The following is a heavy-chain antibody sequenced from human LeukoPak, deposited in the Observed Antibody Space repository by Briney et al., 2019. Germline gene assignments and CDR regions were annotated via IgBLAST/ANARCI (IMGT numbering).Heavy chain of an antibody. J-gene: IGHJ4*02. V-gene: IGHV3-21*01. Sequence: GGSLRLSCAASGFTFSSYSMNWVRQAPGKGLEWVSSISSSSSYIYYADSVKGRFTISRDNAKNPLYLQMNSLRAEDTAVYYCARLMDWNDEFDYWGQGTLVTVSS. CDR2: ISSSSSYI. D-gene: IGHD1-1*01. CDR3: ARLMDWNDEFDY. CDR1: GFTFSSYS.